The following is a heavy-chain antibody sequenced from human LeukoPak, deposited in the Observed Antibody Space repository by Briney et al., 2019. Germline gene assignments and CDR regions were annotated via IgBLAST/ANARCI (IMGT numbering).Heavy chain of an antibody. CDR1: GFAVSSNY. V-gene: IGHV3-53*01. CDR3: ARGGRYYESSGYYHDAFDI. Sequence: GGSLRLSCAASGFAVSSNYMSWVRQASGKGLEWVAVIYSGGGTYYANSVKGRFTISRDNSKNTLYLQMNSLRAEDTAVYYCARGGRYYESSGYYHDAFDIWGQGTMVTVSS. J-gene: IGHJ3*02. D-gene: IGHD3-22*01. CDR2: IYSGGGT.